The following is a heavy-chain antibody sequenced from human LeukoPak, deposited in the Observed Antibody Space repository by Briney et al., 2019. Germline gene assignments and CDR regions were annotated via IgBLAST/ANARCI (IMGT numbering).Heavy chain of an antibody. CDR3: VKATRGNYDY. CDR1: GLTCITSC. J-gene: IGHJ4*02. Sequence: GGSLRLSCSASGLTCITSCMHWGRQAPGKGLEYVSAIGSNGGSTYYADSVKGRFTISRDNSKNTLYLQVSSLRAEDTAVYYCVKATRGNYDYWGQGTLVTVSS. D-gene: IGHD4-23*01. V-gene: IGHV3-64D*09. CDR2: IGSNGGST.